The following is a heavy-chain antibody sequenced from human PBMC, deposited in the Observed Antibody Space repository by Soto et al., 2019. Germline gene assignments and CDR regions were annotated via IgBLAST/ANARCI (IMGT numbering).Heavy chain of an antibody. CDR2: VNRDGSST. J-gene: IGHJ6*02. CDR3: AREVPTHIRGGYYYSYGMDV. D-gene: IGHD2-2*01. Sequence: GGSLRLSCAASGFTLSNYWMHWVRQAPGKGLVWVSRVNRDGSSTTYADSVKGRFTISRDNAKNTLYLQMNSLRGEDTALYYCAREVPTHIRGGYYYSYGMDVWGQGTKVTFAS. CDR1: GFTLSNYW. V-gene: IGHV3-74*03.